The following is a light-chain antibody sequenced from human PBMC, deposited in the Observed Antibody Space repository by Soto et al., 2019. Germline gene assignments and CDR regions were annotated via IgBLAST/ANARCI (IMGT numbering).Light chain of an antibody. CDR1: QSFVGW. V-gene: IGKV1-5*03. CDR3: QQYSSYPWT. CDR2: KAS. J-gene: IGKJ1*01. Sequence: DIPMTQSPSTLSASVGDRVTITCRASQSFVGWLAWYQQKPGKAPNLLIYKASSLEGGVPSRFSGSGSGTDFTLTISSLQPDDFATYYCQQYSSYPWTFGQGTKVE.